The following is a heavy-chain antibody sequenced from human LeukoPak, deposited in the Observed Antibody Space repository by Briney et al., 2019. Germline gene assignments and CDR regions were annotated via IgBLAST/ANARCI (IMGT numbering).Heavy chain of an antibody. CDR2: INPNSGGT. CDR1: GYTFTGYY. D-gene: IGHD6-6*01. Sequence: ASVKVSCKASGYTFTGYYMHWVRQAPGQGLEWMGWINPNSGGTKYAQNLQGRVTMTRDTSISTAYMELSRLRSDDTAVYYCARYSSSSAIDYWGQGTLVTVSS. V-gene: IGHV1-2*02. CDR3: ARYSSSSAIDY. J-gene: IGHJ4*02.